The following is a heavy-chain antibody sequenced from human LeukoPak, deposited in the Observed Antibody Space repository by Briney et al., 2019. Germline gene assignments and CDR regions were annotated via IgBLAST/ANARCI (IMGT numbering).Heavy chain of an antibody. J-gene: IGHJ6*03. CDR3: AKHRGGRPYYYYYMDV. CDR1: GFTFSSYA. V-gene: IGHV3-23*01. Sequence: GGSLRLSCAASGFTFSSYAMCWFRQAPGKGLEWVSAISGGGSTYYADSVKGRFTISRDNSKNTLYLQMNSLRAEDTALYYCAKHRGGRPYYYYYMDVCGKGTTVTVSS. D-gene: IGHD3-16*01. CDR2: ISGGGST.